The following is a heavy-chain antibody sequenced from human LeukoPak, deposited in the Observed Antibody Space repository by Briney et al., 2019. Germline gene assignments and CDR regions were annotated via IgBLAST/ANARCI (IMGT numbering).Heavy chain of an antibody. CDR1: GFTVSSNY. Sequence: GGSLRLSCAASGFTVSSNYMSWVRQAPGKGLEWVSVIYSGGSTYYADSVKGRFTISRDNSKNMLYLQMNSLRAEDTAVYYCARGRYGSGRGDYWGQGTLVTVSS. CDR2: IYSGGST. J-gene: IGHJ4*02. CDR3: ARGRYGSGRGDY. V-gene: IGHV3-66*01. D-gene: IGHD3-10*01.